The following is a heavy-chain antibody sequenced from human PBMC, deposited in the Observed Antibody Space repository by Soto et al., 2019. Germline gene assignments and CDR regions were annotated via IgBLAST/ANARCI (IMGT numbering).Heavy chain of an antibody. CDR1: GFTFSTYA. D-gene: IGHD2-2*01. CDR3: ATRRDASYYYYGMDV. J-gene: IGHJ6*02. CDR2: ISDSGGST. V-gene: IGHV3-23*01. Sequence: GGSLRLSCAASGFTFSTYAMTWVRQAPGKGLEWVSAISDSGGSTYYADSVKGRFTISRDNSKNTLFLQMSSLRAEDTAVYYCATRRDASYYYYGMDVWGQGTTVTVSS.